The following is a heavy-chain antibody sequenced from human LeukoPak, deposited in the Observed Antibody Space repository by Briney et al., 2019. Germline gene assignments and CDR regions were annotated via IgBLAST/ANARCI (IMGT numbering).Heavy chain of an antibody. V-gene: IGHV4-31*03. Sequence: SETLSLTCTVSGGSISSGGYYWSWIRQHPGKGLEWIGYIYYSGSTYYNPPLKSRVTISVDTSKNQFSLKLSSVTAADTAVYYCARAPDHYDILTGLASWYYYYGMDVWGQGTTVTVSS. CDR1: GGSISSGGYY. D-gene: IGHD3-9*01. CDR3: ARAPDHYDILTGLASWYYYYGMDV. CDR2: IYYSGST. J-gene: IGHJ6*02.